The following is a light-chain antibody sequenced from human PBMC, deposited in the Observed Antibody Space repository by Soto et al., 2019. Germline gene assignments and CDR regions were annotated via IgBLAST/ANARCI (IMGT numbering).Light chain of an antibody. Sequence: VLSRFPGTLSLSPWEIATLSCRASQSVSISYLAWYQQKPGQAPRLLIYGASTRATTTPGRFSGSGSGTEFTLTISSLQSEDFAVYFCYQYNNWPTFGQGTKV. CDR3: YQYNNWPT. J-gene: IGKJ1*01. CDR1: QSVSISY. CDR2: GAS. V-gene: IGKV3D-15*01.